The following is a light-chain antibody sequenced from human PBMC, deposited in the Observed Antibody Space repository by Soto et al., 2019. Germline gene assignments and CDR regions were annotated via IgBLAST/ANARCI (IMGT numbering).Light chain of an antibody. V-gene: IGKV3-20*01. CDR2: DTS. CDR3: QQYGASPWT. Sequence: EVALTQSPGTLSLSPGERATLSCRASQSVSSSHLAWYQQKRGQAPRLLIYDTSTRATGIPDRFSGSGSGTDFTLTISRLEPEDCAVYHCQQYGASPWTFGQGTKVEVK. CDR1: QSVSSSH. J-gene: IGKJ1*01.